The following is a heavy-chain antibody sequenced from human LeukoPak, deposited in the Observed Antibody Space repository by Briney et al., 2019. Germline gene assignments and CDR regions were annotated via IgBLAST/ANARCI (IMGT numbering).Heavy chain of an antibody. CDR2: IYYSGST. Sequence: PSETLSLTCTVSGGSISSSSYYWGWIRQPPGKGLEWIGSIYYSGSTYYNPSLKSRVTISVDTSKNQFSLKLSSVTAADTAVYYCARVESSGWYYWGQGTLVTVSS. D-gene: IGHD6-19*01. V-gene: IGHV4-39*07. CDR3: ARVESSGWYY. J-gene: IGHJ4*02. CDR1: GGSISSSSYY.